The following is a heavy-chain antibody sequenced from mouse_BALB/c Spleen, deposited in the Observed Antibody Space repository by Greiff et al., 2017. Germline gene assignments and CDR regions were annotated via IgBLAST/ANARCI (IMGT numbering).Heavy chain of an antibody. V-gene: IGHV5-6-2*01. Sequence: EVMLVESGGGLVKLGGSLKLSCAASGFTFSSYYMSWVRQTPEKRLELVAAINSNGGSTYYPDTVKGRFTISRDNAKNTLYLQMSSLKSEDTALYYCARSTTVPYWYFDVWGAGTTVTVSS. D-gene: IGHD1-1*01. CDR1: GFTFSSYY. CDR2: INSNGGST. CDR3: ARSTTVPYWYFDV. J-gene: IGHJ1*01.